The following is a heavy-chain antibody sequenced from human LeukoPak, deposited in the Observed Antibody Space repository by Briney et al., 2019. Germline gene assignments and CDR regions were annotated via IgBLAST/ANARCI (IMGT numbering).Heavy chain of an antibody. CDR1: GFSFNSYW. CDR3: ARGTWNFDL. Sequence: GGSLRLSCAASGFSFNSYWMSWVRQAPGKGLEWVANIKQDGSEKYYVDSVKGRFTISRDNAKSALYLQMNSRRAEDTALYYCARGTWNFDLWGRGTLLSVSS. CDR2: IKQDGSEK. J-gene: IGHJ2*01. V-gene: IGHV3-7*04.